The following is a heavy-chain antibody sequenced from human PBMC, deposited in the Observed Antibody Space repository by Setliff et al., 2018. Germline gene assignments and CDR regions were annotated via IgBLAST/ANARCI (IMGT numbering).Heavy chain of an antibody. CDR3: ASYRQDVNY. CDR1: GGSISSYY. CDR2: IYYSGST. V-gene: IGHV4-59*08. Sequence: SETLSLTCTVSGGSISSYYWSWIRQPPGKGLEWIGYIYYSGSTYYNPSLKSRVTISVDTSKNQFSLKLSSVTAADTAVYYCASYRQDVNYWGQGTLVTVSS. D-gene: IGHD4-4*01. J-gene: IGHJ4*02.